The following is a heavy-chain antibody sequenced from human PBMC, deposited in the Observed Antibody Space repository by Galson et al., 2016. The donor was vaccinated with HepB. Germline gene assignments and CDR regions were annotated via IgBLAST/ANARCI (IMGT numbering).Heavy chain of an antibody. CDR3: ARDRRHNYAFFDS. CDR2: ISRDSSTT. J-gene: IGHJ4*02. Sequence: SLRLSCAGSGFTFRSYSMNWVRQAPGKGLEWVSYISRDSSTTHYADSVKGRFTISRDNAKNLLYLQMNSLRDEDTAVYYCARDRRHNYAFFDSWGQGTPITVSS. D-gene: IGHD3-16*01. CDR1: GFTFRSYS. V-gene: IGHV3-48*02.